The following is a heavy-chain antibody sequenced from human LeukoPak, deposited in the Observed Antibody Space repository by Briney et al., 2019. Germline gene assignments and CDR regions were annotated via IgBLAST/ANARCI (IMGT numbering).Heavy chain of an antibody. CDR2: ISGSGGST. Sequence: PGGSLRLSCAASGFTFSSYAMSWVRQAPGKGLEWVPAISGSGGSTYYADSVKGRFTISRDNSKNTLYLQMNSLRAEDTAVYYCAKHRRHYDSSGYYSCYFDYWGQGTLVTVSS. CDR1: GFTFSSYA. CDR3: AKHRRHYDSSGYYSCYFDY. D-gene: IGHD3-22*01. V-gene: IGHV3-23*01. J-gene: IGHJ4*02.